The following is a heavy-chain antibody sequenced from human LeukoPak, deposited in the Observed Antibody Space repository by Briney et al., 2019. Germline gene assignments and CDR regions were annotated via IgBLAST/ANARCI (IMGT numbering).Heavy chain of an antibody. V-gene: IGHV4-34*12. J-gene: IGHJ4*02. D-gene: IGHD2-21*02. CDR3: ARAPCGGDCYSDY. CDR1: GGTFSGYY. CDR2: IIHSGST. Sequence: SETLSLTCAVYGGTFSGYYWSWIRQPPGKGLEWIGEIIHSGSTNYNPSLKSRVTISVDTSKNQFSLKLSSVTAADTAVYYCARAPCGGDCYSDYWGQGTLVTVSS.